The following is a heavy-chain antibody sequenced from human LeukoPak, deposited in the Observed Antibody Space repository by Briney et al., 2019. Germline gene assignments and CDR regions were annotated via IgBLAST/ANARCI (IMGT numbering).Heavy chain of an antibody. Sequence: ASVKVSCKASGYTFTSYGISWVRQAPGQGLEWMGWISAYNGNTNYAQKLQGRVTMTTDTSTSTAYMELRSLRPDDTAVYYCAVGGPYYYDSSGYYFWGQGTLVTVSS. D-gene: IGHD3-22*01. CDR2: ISAYNGNT. CDR1: GYTFTSYG. CDR3: AVGGPYYYDSSGYYF. V-gene: IGHV1-18*01. J-gene: IGHJ4*02.